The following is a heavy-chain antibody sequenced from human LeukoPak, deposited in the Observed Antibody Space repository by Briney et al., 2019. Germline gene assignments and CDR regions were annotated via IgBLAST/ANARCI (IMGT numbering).Heavy chain of an antibody. D-gene: IGHD6-13*01. CDR3: ARAREGAAAGPRMNWFDP. Sequence: NPSQTLSLTCTVSGGSISSGSYYWSWIRQPAGKGLEWIGRIYTSGSTNYNPSLKSRVTISVDTSKNQFSLKLSPVTAADTAVYYCARAREGAAAGPRMNWFDPWGQGTLVTVSS. V-gene: IGHV4-61*02. CDR2: IYTSGST. CDR1: GGSISSGSYY. J-gene: IGHJ5*02.